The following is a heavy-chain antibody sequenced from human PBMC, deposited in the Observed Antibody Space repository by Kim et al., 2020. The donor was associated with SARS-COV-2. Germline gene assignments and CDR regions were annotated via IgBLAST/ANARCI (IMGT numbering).Heavy chain of an antibody. J-gene: IGHJ4*02. CDR3: ARAFRPANYDSSGYDY. D-gene: IGHD3-22*01. V-gene: IGHV3-30*01. Sequence: DSVKGRFTISRDNSKNTLYLQMNSLRAEDTAVYYCARAFRPANYDSSGYDYWGQGTLVTVSS.